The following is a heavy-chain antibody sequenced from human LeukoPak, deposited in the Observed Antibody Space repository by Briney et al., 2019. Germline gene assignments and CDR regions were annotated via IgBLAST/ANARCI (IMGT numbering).Heavy chain of an antibody. J-gene: IGHJ4*02. Sequence: GGSLRLSCAASGFTFDDFAMHWVRQAPGKGLEWVSLISWDGATTHYADSVKGRFSISRDNSKNSLYLQMNSLRAEDTAFYYCARRMATYDSSTYFSFDYWGPGTLVTVSS. CDR2: ISWDGATT. D-gene: IGHD3-22*01. CDR3: ARRMATYDSSTYFSFDY. V-gene: IGHV3-43D*03. CDR1: GFTFDDFA.